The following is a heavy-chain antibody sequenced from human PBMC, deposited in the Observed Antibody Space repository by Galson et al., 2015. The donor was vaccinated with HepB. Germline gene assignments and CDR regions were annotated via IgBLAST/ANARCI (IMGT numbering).Heavy chain of an antibody. J-gene: IGHJ4*02. CDR1: EYIFTGYY. Sequence: SVKVSCKASEYIFTGYYVDWVRQTPGQGLEWMGRINPNSGETTYAKKFQGRVTMTRDTSISTAFMELTRLRSDDTALYYCARVGEYYYENSGYYQGFDYWGQGTLVTVSS. CDR2: INPNSGET. D-gene: IGHD3-22*01. V-gene: IGHV1-2*06. CDR3: ARVGEYYYENSGYYQGFDY.